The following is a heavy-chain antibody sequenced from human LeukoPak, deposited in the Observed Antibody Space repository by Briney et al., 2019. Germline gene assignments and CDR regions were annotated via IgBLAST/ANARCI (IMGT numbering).Heavy chain of an antibody. Sequence: TGGSLRLSCAASGFTFSSYSMNWVRQAPGKGLEWVSSISSSSSYIYYADSVKGRFTISRDNAKNSLYLQMNSLRAEDTAVYYCARDSELLWFGTLDVWGQGTTVTVSS. V-gene: IGHV3-21*01. J-gene: IGHJ6*02. CDR2: ISSSSSYI. D-gene: IGHD3-10*01. CDR1: GFTFSSYS. CDR3: ARDSELLWFGTLDV.